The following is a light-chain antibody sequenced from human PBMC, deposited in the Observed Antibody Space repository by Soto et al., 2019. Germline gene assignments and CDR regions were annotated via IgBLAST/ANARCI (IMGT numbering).Light chain of an antibody. J-gene: IGLJ2*01. CDR1: SFNIGTYS. CDR2: SND. CDR3: ASWGDSLNALV. V-gene: IGLV1-44*01. Sequence: QSVLTQPPSASATPGQRGTISCSGSSFNIGTYSVTWYQQLPGTAPKLLIYSNDQRPAGVPARFSGSKSGTSASLGISGLQSGDEADYYCASWGDSLNALVFGGGTKVTVL.